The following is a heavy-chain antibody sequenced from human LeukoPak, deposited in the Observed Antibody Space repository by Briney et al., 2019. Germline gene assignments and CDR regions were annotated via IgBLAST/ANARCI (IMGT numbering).Heavy chain of an antibody. V-gene: IGHV3-23*01. Sequence: PGGSLRLSCAASGFTFSSYAMSWVRQAPGKGLEWVSAISGSGGSTYYADSVKGRFTISRDNSKNTLYLQMNSLRAEDTAVYYCAKVWSNGITMIVVVYYFDYWGQGTLVTVSS. J-gene: IGHJ4*02. CDR1: GFTFSSYA. CDR3: AKVWSNGITMIVVVYYFDY. D-gene: IGHD3-22*01. CDR2: ISGSGGST.